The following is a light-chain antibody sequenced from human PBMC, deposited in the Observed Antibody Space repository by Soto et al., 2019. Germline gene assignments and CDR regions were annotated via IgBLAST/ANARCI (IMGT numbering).Light chain of an antibody. J-gene: IGKJ1*01. CDR3: QQYKGWPT. CDR1: QSVISC. V-gene: IGKV3-15*01. Sequence: EIGVPPSPATRSVSVGERATLSCRASQSVISCLAWCQQKPGQAHRLLIYEASTRATGIPARFSGSGTGTVCTLISSILQSDDFAVYFGQQYKGWPTFGQGTKVDIK. CDR2: EAS.